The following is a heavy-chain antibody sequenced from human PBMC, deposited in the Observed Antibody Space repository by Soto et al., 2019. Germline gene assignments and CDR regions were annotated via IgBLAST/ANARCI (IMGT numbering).Heavy chain of an antibody. J-gene: IGHJ4*02. Sequence: SETLSLTCTVSNGSISSSDYYWGWIRQPPGKGLEWIATIYYSGSIYYNPSLKGRISISVDTSKYQFSLKLSSVTAADSAVYLCARRTAVAGTYDHWGQGTLVTVSS. CDR1: NGSISSSDYY. CDR3: ARRTAVAGTYDH. CDR2: IYYSGSI. D-gene: IGHD6-19*01. V-gene: IGHV4-39*01.